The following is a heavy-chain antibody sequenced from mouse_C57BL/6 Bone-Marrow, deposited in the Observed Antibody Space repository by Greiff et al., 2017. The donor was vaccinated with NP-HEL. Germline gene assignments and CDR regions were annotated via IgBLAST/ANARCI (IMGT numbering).Heavy chain of an antibody. CDR3: AASAYYYAMDY. V-gene: IGHV7-3*01. D-gene: IGHD6-1*01. J-gene: IGHJ4*01. CDR1: GFTFTDYY. CDR2: IRNKANGYTT. Sequence: DVKLVESGGGLVQPGGSLSLSCAASGFTFTDYYMSWVRQPPGKALEWLGFIRNKANGYTTEYSASVKGRFTISRDNSQSILYLQMNALRAEDSATYYCAASAYYYAMDYWGQGTSVTVSS.